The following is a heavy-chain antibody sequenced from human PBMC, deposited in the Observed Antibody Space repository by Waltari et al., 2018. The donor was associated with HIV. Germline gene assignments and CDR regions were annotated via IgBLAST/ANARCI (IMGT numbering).Heavy chain of an antibody. CDR3: ARSSVPVGPLYGMDV. CDR2: ISTASTNI. V-gene: IGHV3-21*02. D-gene: IGHD6-19*01. Sequence: EMQLVESGGGLVKPGGSLRRSCAASGFTFRRFRLNWVRRAPGKGLELVSSISTASTNIDDGEALKGRFTISRDNAKNSLYLPMNSLRAADTAVYFCARSSVPVGPLYGMDVWGQGTTVTVAS. CDR1: GFTFRRFR. J-gene: IGHJ6*02.